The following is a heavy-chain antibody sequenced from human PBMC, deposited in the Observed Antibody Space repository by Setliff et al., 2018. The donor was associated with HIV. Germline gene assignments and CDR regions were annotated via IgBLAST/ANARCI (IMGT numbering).Heavy chain of an antibody. Sequence: ASETLSLTCDVYGGSFSGFYWTWIRQPPGKGLGWIGEINHSGNTNYNPSLNSRVLISVDTSKNQFSLKMLSVTAADTAVYYCARGLGHYGSGSSLPLGYWGQGTLVTVSS. CDR3: ARGLGHYGSGSSLPLGY. V-gene: IGHV4-34*01. D-gene: IGHD3-10*01. CDR1: GGSFSGFY. J-gene: IGHJ4*02. CDR2: INHSGNT.